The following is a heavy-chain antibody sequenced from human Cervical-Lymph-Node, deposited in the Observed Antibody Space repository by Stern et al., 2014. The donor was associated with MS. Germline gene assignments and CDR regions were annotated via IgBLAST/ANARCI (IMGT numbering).Heavy chain of an antibody. CDR2: ISGSGGST. Sequence: EMQLVESGGGLVQPGGSLRLSCAASGFTFSSYAMSWVRQAPGKGLEGVSAISGSGGSTYYADSVKGRFTISRDNSKNTLYLQMNSLRAEDTAVYYCAKAEEVVVVAATHYYYYGMDVWGQGTTVTVSS. D-gene: IGHD2-15*01. V-gene: IGHV3-23*04. J-gene: IGHJ6*02. CDR1: GFTFSSYA. CDR3: AKAEEVVVVAATHYYYYGMDV.